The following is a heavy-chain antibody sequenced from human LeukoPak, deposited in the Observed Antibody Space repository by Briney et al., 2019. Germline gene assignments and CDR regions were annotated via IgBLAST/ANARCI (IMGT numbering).Heavy chain of an antibody. V-gene: IGHV3-30*02. J-gene: IGHJ4*02. Sequence: PGGSLRLSCAASGFTFSSYGMHWVRQAPGKGLEWVAFIRYDGSNKYYADSVKGRFTISRDNSKNTLYLQMNSLRAEDTAVYYCAKDREFRDIVVVVAAMTHWGQGTLVTVSS. CDR3: AKDREFRDIVVVVAAMTH. D-gene: IGHD2-15*01. CDR1: GFTFSSYG. CDR2: IRYDGSNK.